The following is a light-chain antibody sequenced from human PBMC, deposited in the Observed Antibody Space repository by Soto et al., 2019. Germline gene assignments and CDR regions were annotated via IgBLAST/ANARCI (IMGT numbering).Light chain of an antibody. J-gene: IGKJ4*01. Sequence: DIQMTQSPSSLSASVGDRVTITCRASHSINGYLNWYQQKLGEAPNLLIYAVASLQSGVPSRFSGSGSGTVFDLSVSSLHPADFASYFCQQTMTVPITFGGVTKVELK. V-gene: IGKV1-39*01. CDR1: HSINGY. CDR2: AVA. CDR3: QQTMTVPIT.